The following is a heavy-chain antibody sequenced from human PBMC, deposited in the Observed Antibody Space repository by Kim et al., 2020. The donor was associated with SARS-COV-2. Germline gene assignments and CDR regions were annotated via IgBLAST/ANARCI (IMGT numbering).Heavy chain of an antibody. V-gene: IGHV3-33*05. CDR3: ARDGVGESPFDY. CDR2: ISYDGSNK. CDR1: GFTFSSYG. J-gene: IGHJ4*02. Sequence: GGSLRLSCAASGFTFSSYGMHWVRLAPGKGLEWVAVISYDGSNKYYADSVKGRYTISRDNSKNTLYLQMNSLRAEDTAVYYCARDGVGESPFDYWGQGTLVTVSS. D-gene: IGHD3-10*01.